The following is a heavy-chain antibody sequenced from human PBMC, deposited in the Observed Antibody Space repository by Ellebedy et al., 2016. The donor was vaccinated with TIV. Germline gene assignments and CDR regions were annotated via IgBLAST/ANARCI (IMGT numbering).Heavy chain of an antibody. Sequence: GESLKISCAASGFSLSTYGMYWVRQASGKGLEWVANIKEDGSEEYYVDSVKGRFTISRDNAKNSLYLQMNSLRAEDTAVYYCATGARSEGGYWGQGTLVTVSS. D-gene: IGHD2-15*01. V-gene: IGHV3-7*01. J-gene: IGHJ4*02. CDR1: GFSLSTYG. CDR2: IKEDGSEE. CDR3: ATGARSEGGY.